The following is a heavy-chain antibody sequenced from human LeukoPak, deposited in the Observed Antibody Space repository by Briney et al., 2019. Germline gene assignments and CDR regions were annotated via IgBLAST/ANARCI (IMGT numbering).Heavy chain of an antibody. CDR2: MNPNSGNT. CDR3: ARTSAASLNYFDY. D-gene: IGHD2-2*01. V-gene: IGHV1-8*01. CDR1: GYTFTSYD. Sequence: ASVKVSCKASGYTFTSYDINWVRQATGQGLEWMGWMNPNSGNTGYAQKFQGRVTMTRNTSISTAYMELSSLRSDDTAVYYCARTSAASLNYFDYWGQGTLVTVSS. J-gene: IGHJ4*02.